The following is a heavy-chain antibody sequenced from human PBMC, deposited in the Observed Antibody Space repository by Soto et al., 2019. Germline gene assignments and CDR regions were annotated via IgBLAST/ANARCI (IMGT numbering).Heavy chain of an antibody. D-gene: IGHD2-2*01. Sequence: EVQLLESGGGLVHPGGSLRLSCAASGFFFGSSAKNWVRQAPGKGLEWATGISGSGGNPNYADSVKARFTIARDNSRNSLFLQMSGLRAEATAVYYYVSGGAPIVYHLTWFDVWGHGPLVTVSS. V-gene: IGHV3-23*01. J-gene: IGHJ4*01. CDR2: ISGSGGNP. CDR1: GFFFGSSA. CDR3: VSGGAPIVYHLTWFDV.